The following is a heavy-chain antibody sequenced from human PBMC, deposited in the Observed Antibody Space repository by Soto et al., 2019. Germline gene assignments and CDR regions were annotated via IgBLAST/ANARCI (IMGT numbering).Heavy chain of an antibody. D-gene: IGHD2-8*01. V-gene: IGHV5-51*01. Sequence: PGESLKISCQGFGYNFNTYWIAWVRQMPGGGLDWMGIIYPFDSETTYNPSFQGQVTLSVDKSIGTAYLQWTSLKASDTAIYFCATLLTTGGSRLCDTGVCPNMGGMDVWGQGTTVTVSS. CDR3: ATLLTTGGSRLCDTGVCPNMGGMDV. CDR1: GYNFNTYW. CDR2: IYPFDSET. J-gene: IGHJ6*02.